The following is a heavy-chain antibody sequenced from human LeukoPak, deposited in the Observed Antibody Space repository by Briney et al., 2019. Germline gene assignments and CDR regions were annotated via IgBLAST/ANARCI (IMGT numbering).Heavy chain of an antibody. D-gene: IGHD6-19*01. V-gene: IGHV3-66*01. J-gene: IGHJ6*02. CDR3: AKNSIVFLSGYTSGHYYGLDV. CDR1: GFTVSSDH. Sequence: PGESLRLSCAASGFTVSSDHMSWVRQAPGKGLEWVSSIHSGDNTYHADAVEGRFTISRDSSKNTLYLQMNSLRAEDTAVYYCAKNSIVFLSGYTSGHYYGLDVWGQGTTVTVSS. CDR2: IHSGDNT.